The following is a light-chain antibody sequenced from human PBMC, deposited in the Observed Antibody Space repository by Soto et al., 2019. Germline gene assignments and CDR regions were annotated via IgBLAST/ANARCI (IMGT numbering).Light chain of an antibody. CDR1: SGSIASNF. CDR3: QSYDITYAV. Sequence: NFMLTQPHSVSGSPGETVTISCTRSSGSIASNFVQWYQQRPGSAPSNVIYEDNHRPSGVPDRFFGSIDSSSNSASLTISGLKTGDEADYYCQSYDITYAVFGGGTQLTVL. V-gene: IGLV6-57*04. CDR2: EDN. J-gene: IGLJ7*01.